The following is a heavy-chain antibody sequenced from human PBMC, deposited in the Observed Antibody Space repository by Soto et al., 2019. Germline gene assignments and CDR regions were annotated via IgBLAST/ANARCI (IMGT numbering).Heavy chain of an antibody. CDR1: GGSISSGGYS. CDR3: ARMNYYDTSGYPFDY. CDR2: MYHSGST. D-gene: IGHD3-22*01. J-gene: IGHJ4*02. Sequence: SETLSLTCAVSGGSISSGGYSWSWIRQPPGKGLEWIGYMYHSGSTYYNPSLKSRVTISIDRSKNQFSLKLNSVTAADTAVCYCARMNYYDTSGYPFDYWGQGMMVT. V-gene: IGHV4-30-2*02.